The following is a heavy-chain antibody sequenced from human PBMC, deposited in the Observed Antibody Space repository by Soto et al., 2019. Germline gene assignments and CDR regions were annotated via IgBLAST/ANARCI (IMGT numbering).Heavy chain of an antibody. J-gene: IGHJ4*02. D-gene: IGHD1-26*01. CDR1: GFTFSSSW. CDR2: INSDGCGR. V-gene: IGHV3-74*01. CDR3: ASLCIVEVSKFDY. Sequence: EVQLVESGGDLVQPGGSLRLSCAASGFTFSSSWMHWVRQAPGKGLVWVSRINSDGCGRSYADSVKGRFTGSRDNAKNTLYLQMISLRAEGTAVYYCASLCIVEVSKFDYWGQGTLVTVSS.